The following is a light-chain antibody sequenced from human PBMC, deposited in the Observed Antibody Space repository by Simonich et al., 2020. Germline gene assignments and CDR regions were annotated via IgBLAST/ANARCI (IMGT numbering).Light chain of an antibody. CDR2: DTR. V-gene: IGLV7-46*01. J-gene: IGLJ3*02. Sequence: QAVVTQEPSLTVSPGGTVTLTCGSSTGAVTSGHYPYWFQQKPGQAPRTLIYDTRNKHSWPPARFSGSLLGGKAALTLSGAQPEDEAEYYCLLSYSGARVFGGGTKLTVL. CDR3: LLSYSGARV. CDR1: TGAVTSGHY.